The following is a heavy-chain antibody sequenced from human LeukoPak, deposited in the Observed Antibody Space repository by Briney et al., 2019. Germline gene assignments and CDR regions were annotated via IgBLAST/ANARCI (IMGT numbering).Heavy chain of an antibody. D-gene: IGHD3-10*01. CDR1: GGSISSYY. CDR3: ARGGGSGSYYITRYGGVDY. Sequence: SETLSLTCTVSGGSISSYYWSWIRQPPGKGLEWIGYIYYSGSTNYNPSLKSRVTISVDTSKNQFSPKLSSVTAADTAVYYCARGGGSGSYYITRYGGVDYWGQGTLVTVSS. V-gene: IGHV4-59*12. J-gene: IGHJ4*02. CDR2: IYYSGST.